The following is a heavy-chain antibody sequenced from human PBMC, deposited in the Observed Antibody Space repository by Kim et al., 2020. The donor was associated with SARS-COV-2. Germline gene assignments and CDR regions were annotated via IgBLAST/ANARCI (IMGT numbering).Heavy chain of an antibody. CDR2: ISRNGGEI. J-gene: IGHJ1*01. Sequence: GGSLRLSCAASGFTFDEYAMQWVRQVPGKGLEWVSPISRNGGEIKYADSVKGRFTISRDNSKKSVYLQMNSLRSEDTALYYCVRGQQWLIKNWGQGTQVTV. CDR1: GFTFDEYA. CDR3: VRGQQWLIKN. V-gene: IGHV3-43*02. D-gene: IGHD6-19*01.